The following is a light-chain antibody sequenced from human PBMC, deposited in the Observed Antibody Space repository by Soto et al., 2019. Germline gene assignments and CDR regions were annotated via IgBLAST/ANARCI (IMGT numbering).Light chain of an antibody. V-gene: IGLV2-14*01. Sequence: QSALTQPASVSGSPGQSITISCTGTSSDVGGYNSVSWYQPHPGKVPKLMIYDVTNRPSGVSNRFSGSKSGNTASLTISGLQAEDEADYYCSSYTSSSTLVVFGGGTKVTVL. CDR1: SSDVGGYNS. CDR2: DVT. J-gene: IGLJ2*01. CDR3: SSYTSSSTLVV.